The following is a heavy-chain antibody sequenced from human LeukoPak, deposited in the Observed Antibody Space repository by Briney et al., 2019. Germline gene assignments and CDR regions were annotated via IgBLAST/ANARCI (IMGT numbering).Heavy chain of an antibody. J-gene: IGHJ6*02. CDR1: GFTFISYG. D-gene: IGHD3-16*01. Sequence: GGSLRLSCEASGFTFISYGVHWVRQAPGKGLEWASVISYDGGNQKYADSVKGRFTISRDNSKNTVYLQLNSLRAEDTAVYYCAKDRRMMSAYYGMDVWGQGTTVIVSS. CDR2: ISYDGGNQ. CDR3: AKDRRMMSAYYGMDV. V-gene: IGHV3-30*18.